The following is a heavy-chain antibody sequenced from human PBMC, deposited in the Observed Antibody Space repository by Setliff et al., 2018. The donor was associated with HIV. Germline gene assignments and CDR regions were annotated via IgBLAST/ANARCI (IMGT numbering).Heavy chain of an antibody. Sequence: PSETLSLTCAVYGGSFTSYYWTWIRQAPGKDPEWIGEINHNGGTNYNPSLKSRVTISVDRSKNQFFLRLTSVTAADTAVYYCARGSYRGSGFFVRYFDFWGQGSLVTVSS. V-gene: IGHV4-34*01. J-gene: IGHJ4*02. D-gene: IGHD3-3*01. CDR3: ARGSYRGSGFFVRYFDF. CDR2: INHNGGT. CDR1: GGSFTSYY.